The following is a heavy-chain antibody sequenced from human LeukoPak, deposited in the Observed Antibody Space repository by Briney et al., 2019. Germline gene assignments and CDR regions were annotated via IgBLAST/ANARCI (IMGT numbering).Heavy chain of an antibody. CDR2: IIPIFGTA. Sequence: SVNVSCKASGGTFSSYATSWGRQAPGQGLEWMGGIIPIFGTANYTQKFQGRVTITTDESTSTAYMELSSLRSEDKAVYYCARGADRWLQRYNWFDPWGQGTLVTVSS. V-gene: IGHV1-69*05. J-gene: IGHJ5*02. CDR1: GGTFSSYA. CDR3: ARGADRWLQRYNWFDP. D-gene: IGHD5-24*01.